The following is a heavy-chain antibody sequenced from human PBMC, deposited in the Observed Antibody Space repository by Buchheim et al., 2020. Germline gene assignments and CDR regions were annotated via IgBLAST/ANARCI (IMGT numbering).Heavy chain of an antibody. CDR2: IWHDGTKK. CDR1: GFTFSNYG. Sequence: VQLVESGGGVVQPGRSLRLSCAASGFTFSNYGMHWVRQAPDKGLEWLAVIWHDGTKKYYVDSVKGRFTISRDNSKNTLYLQMNSLRAEDTAVYYCARDSGSYYKRNWFDPWGQGTL. V-gene: IGHV3-33*01. J-gene: IGHJ5*02. D-gene: IGHD3-10*01. CDR3: ARDSGSYYKRNWFDP.